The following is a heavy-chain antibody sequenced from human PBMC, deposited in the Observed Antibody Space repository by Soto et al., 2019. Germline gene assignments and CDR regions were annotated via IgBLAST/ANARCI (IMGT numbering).Heavy chain of an antibody. D-gene: IGHD6-25*01. CDR1: GYAFTNYN. J-gene: IGHJ6*03. CDR2: MNPNTGNT. Sequence: QEQLVQSGAEVKKPGAPVKVSCKASGYAFTNYNINWVRRATGQGLEWMGWMNPNTGNTGYAEKFQGRVTITRNSSINTAYMELSGLRSDDTAVYYCAREAASDPSFYYHYMDVWGKGTTVTVSS. V-gene: IGHV1-8*01. CDR3: AREAASDPSFYYHYMDV.